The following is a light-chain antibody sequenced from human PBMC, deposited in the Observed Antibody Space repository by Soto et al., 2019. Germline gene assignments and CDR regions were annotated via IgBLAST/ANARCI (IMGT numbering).Light chain of an antibody. V-gene: IGKV1-5*03. Sequence: IQMTQYPSTLSGSVGDRVTSTGMASQTISSWLAWYQQKPGKAPKLLIYKASTLKSGVTSRFSGSGSGTEFTLTISSLQPDDFATYYCQHYNSYSEAFGQGTKVDIK. CDR2: KAS. CDR3: QHYNSYSEA. CDR1: QTISSW. J-gene: IGKJ1*01.